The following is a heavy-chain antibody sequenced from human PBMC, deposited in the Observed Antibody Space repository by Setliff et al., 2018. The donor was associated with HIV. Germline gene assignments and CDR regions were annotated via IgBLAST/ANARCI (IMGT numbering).Heavy chain of an antibody. CDR3: ARRFEQWLAFDY. CDR2: IYYSGGT. Sequence: LSLTCTVSGGSISSTSYYWGWIRQPPGKGLEWIGNIYYSGGTDYHPSLKSRVTISVDTSKNQFSLKLGSVTAADTAVYFCARRFEQWLAFDYWGQGTLVTVSS. V-gene: IGHV4-39*01. D-gene: IGHD6-19*01. CDR1: GGSISSTSYY. J-gene: IGHJ4*02.